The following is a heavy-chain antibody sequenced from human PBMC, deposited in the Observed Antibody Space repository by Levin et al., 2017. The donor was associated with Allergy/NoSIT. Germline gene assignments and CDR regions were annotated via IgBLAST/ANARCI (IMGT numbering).Heavy chain of an antibody. CDR2: ISSSGSTI. V-gene: IGHV3-48*03. D-gene: IGHD3-3*01. CDR3: ARQLGNFWSGYNYFDN. CDR1: GFTFSSYE. Sequence: GESLKISCAASGFTFSSYEMNWVRQAPGKGLEWVSYISSSGSTIYYADSVKGRFTISRDNAKNSLYLQMNSLRAEDTAVYYCARQLGNFWSGYNYFDNWGQGTLVTVSS. J-gene: IGHJ4*02.